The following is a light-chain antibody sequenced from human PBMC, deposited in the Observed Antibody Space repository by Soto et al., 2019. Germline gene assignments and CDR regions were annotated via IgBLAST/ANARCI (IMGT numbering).Light chain of an antibody. CDR1: QTVTNNY. J-gene: IGKJ4*01. V-gene: IGKV3-20*01. CDR3: QQYGTSPLT. Sequence: EIVLTQSPGTLSLSAGEGVSLSCRASQTVTNNYLAWYQQKPDQAPRLLIFGASNRATGIPGRFSSSGSETDFTLSISRLKPEDFAVYYCQQYGTSPLTFGGGARLEVK. CDR2: GAS.